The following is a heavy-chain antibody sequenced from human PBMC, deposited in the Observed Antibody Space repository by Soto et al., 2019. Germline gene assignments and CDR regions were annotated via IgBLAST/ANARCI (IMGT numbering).Heavy chain of an antibody. Sequence: KTSETLSLTCAVSAFSISSGFYWGWIRQPPGKGLEWIGMIFHSGNTYYNPSLKSRVTISVDTSKNQFSLTLSSVTAADTAVYYCARQRTREGYNFYDYWGQGILVTVSS. J-gene: IGHJ4*02. V-gene: IGHV4-38-2*01. D-gene: IGHD3-3*01. CDR2: IFHSGNT. CDR1: AFSISSGFY. CDR3: ARQRTREGYNFYDY.